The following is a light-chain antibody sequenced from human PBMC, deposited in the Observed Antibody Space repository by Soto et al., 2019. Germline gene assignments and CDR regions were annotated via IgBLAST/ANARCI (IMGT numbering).Light chain of an antibody. Sequence: QSVLTQPRSVSGSPGQSVTISCTGASSDVGGYNYVSWYQQHPGKAPKLMIYDVSKRPSGVPDRFSGSKSGNTASLTISGLQTEDEADYYCCLYAGRYTYVFGTGTKLTVL. CDR3: CLYAGRYTYV. J-gene: IGLJ1*01. V-gene: IGLV2-11*01. CDR1: SSDVGGYNY. CDR2: DVS.